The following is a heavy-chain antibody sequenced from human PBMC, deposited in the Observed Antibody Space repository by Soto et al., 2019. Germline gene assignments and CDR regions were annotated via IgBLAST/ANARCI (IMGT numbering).Heavy chain of an antibody. CDR1: GFTFSSYA. Sequence: GGSLRLSCAASGFTFSSYAMSWVRQAPGKGLEWVSAISGSGCSTYYADSVKGRFTISRDNSKNTLYLQMNSLRAEDTAVYYWAKSAEAYDSSGYYYLVSDYWGQGTLVTVSS. CDR3: AKSAEAYDSSGYYYLVSDY. J-gene: IGHJ4*02. V-gene: IGHV3-23*01. D-gene: IGHD3-22*01. CDR2: ISGSGCST.